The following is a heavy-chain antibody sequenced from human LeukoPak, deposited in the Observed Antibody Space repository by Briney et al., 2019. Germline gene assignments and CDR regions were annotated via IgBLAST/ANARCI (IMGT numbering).Heavy chain of an antibody. CDR1: GGSFSTSNYY. J-gene: IGHJ2*01. CDR2: IFYSGST. Sequence: SETLSLTCAVYGGSFSTSNYYWGWIRQPPGKGLEWIGYIFYSGSTNYNPSLKSRVTISVDTSKNQFSLKLSSVTAADTAVYYCARVYYSSSYDYWYFDLWGRGTLVTVSS. V-gene: IGHV4-61*01. CDR3: ARVYYSSSYDYWYFDL. D-gene: IGHD6-13*01.